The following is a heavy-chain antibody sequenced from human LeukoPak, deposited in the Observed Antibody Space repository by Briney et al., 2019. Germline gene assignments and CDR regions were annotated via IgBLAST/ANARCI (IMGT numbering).Heavy chain of an antibody. CDR2: IYPGDSDT. J-gene: IGHJ6*02. V-gene: IGHV5-51*01. CDR1: GYTFTTYW. D-gene: IGHD6-6*01. Sequence: GESLKISCKGSGYTFTTYWIGWVRQMPGKGLEWMGFIYPGDSDTRYSPSFQGQVTISADKSISTAYLQWSSLKASDTAMYYCARRGGSSASPNYYYYGMDVWGQGTTVTVSS. CDR3: ARRGGSSASPNYYYYGMDV.